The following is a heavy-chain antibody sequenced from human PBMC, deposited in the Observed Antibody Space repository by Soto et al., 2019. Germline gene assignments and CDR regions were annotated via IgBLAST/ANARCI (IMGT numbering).Heavy chain of an antibody. CDR3: AKDPGPRLEGPTRVFDF. CDR2: ISGGGGST. CDR1: GFTFSSYA. J-gene: IGHJ4*02. Sequence: EVQLLESGGGLVQPGGSLRLSCAASGFTFSSYALSWVRQAPGKGLEWVSGISGGGGSTYYADSVKGRFTISRDNSKNTLYLQMSSLRAEYTAVYYCAKDPGPRLEGPTRVFDFWCQGTLLTVSS. D-gene: IGHD1-1*01. V-gene: IGHV3-23*01.